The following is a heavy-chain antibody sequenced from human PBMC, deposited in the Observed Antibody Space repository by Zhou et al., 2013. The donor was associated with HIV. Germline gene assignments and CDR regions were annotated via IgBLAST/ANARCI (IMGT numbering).Heavy chain of an antibody. D-gene: IGHD2-21*02. CDR2: INPNSGGT. V-gene: IGHV1-2*02. CDR1: GYTFTGYY. CDR3: ARHRRYGGNSYSFDI. Sequence: QVHLVQSGAEVKKPGASVKVSCKASGYTFTGYYMHWVRQAPGQGLEWMGWINPNSGGTKYAQKFQGRVTFTRNTSINTAYMELSSLRSEDTAVYYCARHRRYGGNSYSFDIWGQGTMVTVSS. J-gene: IGHJ3*02.